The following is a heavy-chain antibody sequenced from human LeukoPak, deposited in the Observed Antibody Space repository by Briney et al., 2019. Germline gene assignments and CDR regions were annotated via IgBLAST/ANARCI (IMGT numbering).Heavy chain of an antibody. Sequence: GGSLRLSCAASGFTFSSYGMHWVRQAPGKGLEWVAVISYDGSNKYYADSVKGRFTISGDNSKNTLYLQMNSLRAEDTAVYYCAIIPRGYCSSTSCPSYYGMDVWGKGTTVTVSS. J-gene: IGHJ6*04. V-gene: IGHV3-30*03. CDR2: ISYDGSNK. CDR1: GFTFSSYG. D-gene: IGHD2-2*01. CDR3: AIIPRGYCSSTSCPSYYGMDV.